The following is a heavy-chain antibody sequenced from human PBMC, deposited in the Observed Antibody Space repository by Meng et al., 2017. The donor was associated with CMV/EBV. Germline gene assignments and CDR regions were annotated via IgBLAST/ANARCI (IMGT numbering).Heavy chain of an antibody. CDR2: IYSGGST. D-gene: IGHD3-22*01. CDR3: ATTASSGCYCYFNY. J-gene: IGHJ4*02. V-gene: IGHV3-53*01. CDR1: GFTVSSNY. Sequence: GESLKISCAASGFTVSSNYMSWVRQAPGKGLEWVSVIYSGGSTYYADSVKGRFTISRDNSKNTLYLQMNSLRAEDTAVYYCATTASSGCYCYFNYWGQGTLVTVSS.